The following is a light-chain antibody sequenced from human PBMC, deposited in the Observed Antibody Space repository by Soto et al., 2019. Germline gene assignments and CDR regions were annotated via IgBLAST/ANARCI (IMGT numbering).Light chain of an antibody. J-gene: IGKJ4*01. Sequence: DIVMTQSPDSLAVSLGERAPINCKSSQSVLYSSNNKNYLAWYQQKPGQPPKLLIYWASTRESGVADRLSGSGSGTDFTLTISSLQAEDVSVYYCQQYYSTPLTFGGGTKVEIK. CDR3: QQYYSTPLT. CDR2: WAS. CDR1: QSVLYSSNNKNY. V-gene: IGKV4-1*01.